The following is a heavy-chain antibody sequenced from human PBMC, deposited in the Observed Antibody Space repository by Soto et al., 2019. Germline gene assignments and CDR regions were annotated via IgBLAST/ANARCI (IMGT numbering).Heavy chain of an antibody. D-gene: IGHD3-22*01. Sequence: EVQLLESGGGLVQPGGSLRLSCAASGFTFSSYAMSWFRPAPGKGLEWVSAISGSGGSTYYADSVKGRFTISRDNSKNTLYLQMNSLRAEDTAVYYCAKDYYDSSGYGFDYWGQGSLVTVSS. CDR1: GFTFSSYA. CDR3: AKDYYDSSGYGFDY. V-gene: IGHV3-23*01. J-gene: IGHJ4*02. CDR2: ISGSGGST.